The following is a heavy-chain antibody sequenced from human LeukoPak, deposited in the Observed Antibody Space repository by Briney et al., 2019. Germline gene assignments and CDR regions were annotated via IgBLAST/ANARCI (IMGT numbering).Heavy chain of an antibody. D-gene: IGHD6-19*01. V-gene: IGHV3-33*01. J-gene: IGHJ4*02. CDR3: ARDLSSLQWLTLDY. CDR1: GFTFSSYG. CDR2: IWYDGSNK. Sequence: GGSLRLSCAASGFTFSSYGMHWVRQAPGKGLEWVAVIWYDGSNKYYADSVKGRFTFSRDNSKNTLYLQMNSLRAEDTAVYYCARDLSSLQWLTLDYWGQGTLVTVSS.